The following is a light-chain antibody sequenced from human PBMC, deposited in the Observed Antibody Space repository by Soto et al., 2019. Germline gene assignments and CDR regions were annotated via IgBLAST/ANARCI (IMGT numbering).Light chain of an antibody. CDR3: VAWDDSLNGYVV. CDR2: SKN. V-gene: IGLV1-44*01. Sequence: SVLTRPPSASGTPGQRVTISCSGSSSNIGSNTVNWYQQLPGTAPKIVIYSKNQRPSGVPDRISGSKSGTSASLAIRGLQSEDEADYYCVAWDDSLNGYVVFGGGTKVTVL. CDR1: SSNIGSNT. J-gene: IGLJ2*01.